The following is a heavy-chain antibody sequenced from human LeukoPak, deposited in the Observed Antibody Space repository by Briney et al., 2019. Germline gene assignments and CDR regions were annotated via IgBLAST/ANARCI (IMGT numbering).Heavy chain of an antibody. CDR2: IIPMLGIA. J-gene: IGHJ4*02. V-gene: IGHV1-69*04. CDR3: ARALAINDIVVVPAAHAYYFDY. CDR1: GGTFSSYA. D-gene: IGHD2-2*01. Sequence: GASVKVSCKASGGTFSSYAISWVRQAPGQGLKWMGRIIPMLGIANYAQKFQGRVTITADKSTSTAYMELSSLRSEDTAVYYCARALAINDIVVVPAAHAYYFDYWGQGTLVTVSS.